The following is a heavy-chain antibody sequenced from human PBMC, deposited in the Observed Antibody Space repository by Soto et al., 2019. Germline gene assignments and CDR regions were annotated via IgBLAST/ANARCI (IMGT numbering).Heavy chain of an antibody. V-gene: IGHV3-23*01. J-gene: IGHJ6*02. D-gene: IGHD3-10*01. CDR1: GFTFSSYA. Sequence: GGSLRLSFAASGFTFSSYAMSWVRQAPGKGLEWVSSISGSGGSTYYADSVKGRFTISRDNSKNKLYLQMNSLRAEDTAVYYCAKDSANVLLWFGEFIWGMDXWGQGTTVTVS. CDR3: AKDSANVLLWFGEFIWGMDX. CDR2: ISGSGGST.